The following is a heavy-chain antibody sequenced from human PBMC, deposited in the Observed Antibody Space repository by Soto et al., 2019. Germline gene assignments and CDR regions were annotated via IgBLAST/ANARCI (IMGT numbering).Heavy chain of an antibody. V-gene: IGHV4-34*01. J-gene: IGHJ4*02. D-gene: IGHD2-2*01. CDR3: ARGSGIAVIPGELEDVHYDY. Sequence: QVQLQQWGAGLLKPSETLSLTCAVYGQSFSGHTWSWIRQSPGKGLEWIGEISQSGSTYYNPSLKIRVTISADTSKNQFSLTLNSVTAAGTGVFYCARGSGIAVIPGELEDVHYDYWGQGTLVSVSS. CDR1: GQSFSGHT. CDR2: ISQSGST.